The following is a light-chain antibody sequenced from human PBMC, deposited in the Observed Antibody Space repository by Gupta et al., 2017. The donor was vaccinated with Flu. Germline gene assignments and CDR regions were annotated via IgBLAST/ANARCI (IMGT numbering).Light chain of an antibody. CDR1: QSLRHSNGYNY. V-gene: IGKV2-28*01. CDR3: RQALQTPRN. CDR2: LGS. Sequence: DIVMTQSPLSLPVTTGEPASISCRSSQSLRHSNGYNYLDWYLQKPGQSPQLLIYLGSNRASGVPDRFSGSGSGTDFTLKISRGEAEDVGVYYCRQALQTPRNFGQGTKMDIK. J-gene: IGKJ2*01.